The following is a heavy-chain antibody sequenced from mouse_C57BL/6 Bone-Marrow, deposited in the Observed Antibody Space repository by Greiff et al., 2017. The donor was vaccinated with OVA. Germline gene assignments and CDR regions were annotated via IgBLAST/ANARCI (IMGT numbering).Heavy chain of an antibody. CDR3: AREGLGRAMDY. D-gene: IGHD3-3*01. V-gene: IGHV1-54*01. J-gene: IGHJ4*01. CDR1: GYAFTNYL. CDR2: INPGSGGT. Sequence: QVQLKQSGAELVRPGTSVKVSCKASGYAFTNYLIEWVKQRPGQGLEWIGVINPGSGGTNYNEKFKGKATLTADKSSSTAYMQLSSLTSEDSAVYFCAREGLGRAMDYWGQGTSVTVSS.